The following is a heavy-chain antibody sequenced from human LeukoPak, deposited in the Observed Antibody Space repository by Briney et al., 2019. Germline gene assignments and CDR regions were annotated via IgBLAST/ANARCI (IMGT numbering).Heavy chain of an antibody. Sequence: GGSLRLSCAASGFSFDSFYMGWLRHVPGKGLDYVALISASGAVPYYAESVEGRFTISRDNAKNSVSLQMNSLSADDTAIYYCARSLIVASEDYWGQGTQVTVSS. CDR3: ARSLIVASEDY. D-gene: IGHD3-22*01. CDR2: ISASGAVP. V-gene: IGHV3-11*04. CDR1: GFSFDSFY. J-gene: IGHJ4*02.